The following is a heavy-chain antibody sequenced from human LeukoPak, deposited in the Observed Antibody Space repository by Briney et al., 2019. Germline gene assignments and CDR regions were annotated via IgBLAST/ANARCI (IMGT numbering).Heavy chain of an antibody. CDR1: GFTFSSYA. Sequence: GGSLRLSCAASGFTFSSYAMSWVRQAPGKGLEWVSAISGSGGSTYYADSVKGRFTISRDNSKNTLYLQMNSLRAEDTAVYYCAKHLAYCGGDCPKIDAFDIWGQRTMVTVSS. J-gene: IGHJ3*02. V-gene: IGHV3-23*01. CDR2: ISGSGGST. CDR3: AKHLAYCGGDCPKIDAFDI. D-gene: IGHD2-21*02.